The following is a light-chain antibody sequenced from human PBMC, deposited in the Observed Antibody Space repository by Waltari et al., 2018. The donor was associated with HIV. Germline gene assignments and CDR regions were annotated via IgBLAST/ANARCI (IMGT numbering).Light chain of an antibody. J-gene: IGLJ3*02. Sequence: SYELIQPPSVSVSPGQTASLTCSGDKLGEKYPCWYQQRPGQSPVLVIYQDTKRPSGIPERFSASKSGNTATLTISGTQVMDEAHYYCQAWDNNTWMFGGGTKLTVL. CDR2: QDT. V-gene: IGLV3-1*01. CDR3: QAWDNNTWM. CDR1: KLGEKY.